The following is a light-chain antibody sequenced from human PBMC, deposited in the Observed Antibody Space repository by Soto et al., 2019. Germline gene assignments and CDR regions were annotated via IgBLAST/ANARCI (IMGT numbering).Light chain of an antibody. J-gene: IGLJ1*01. CDR1: SSDVGGYNY. CDR2: DVS. CDR3: SSYTSSSTLYV. V-gene: IGLV2-14*01. Sequence: QSALTQPASVSGSPGRSITISCIGTSSDVGGYNYVSWYQQHPGKAPKLMIYDVSNRPSGVSNRFSGSKSGNTASLTISGLQAEDEADYYCSSYTSSSTLYVFGTGTKLTVL.